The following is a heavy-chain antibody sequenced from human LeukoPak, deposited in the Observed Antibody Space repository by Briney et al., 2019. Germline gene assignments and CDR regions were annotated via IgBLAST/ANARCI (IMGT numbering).Heavy chain of an antibody. CDR3: TTSDILTGYPTPDAFDI. Sequence: PGRSLRLSCAASGFTFSSYGMHWVRQAPGKGLEWVAVISYDGSNKYYADSVKGRFTISRDNSKNTLYLQMNSLKTEDTAVYYCTTSDILTGYPTPDAFDIWGQGTMVTVSS. CDR2: ISYDGSNK. V-gene: IGHV3-30*03. J-gene: IGHJ3*02. D-gene: IGHD3-9*01. CDR1: GFTFSSYG.